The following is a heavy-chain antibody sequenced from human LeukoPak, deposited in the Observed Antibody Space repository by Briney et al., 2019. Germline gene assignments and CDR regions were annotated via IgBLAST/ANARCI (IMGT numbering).Heavy chain of an antibody. D-gene: IGHD6-19*01. CDR3: ARDTARGSSGWYGGSYYYYYYMDV. CDR1: GFTFSSYW. Sequence: GGSLRLSCAASGFTFSSYWMSWVRQAPGKGLEWVANIKQDGSEKYYVDSVKGRFTISRDNAKNSPYLQMNSLRAEDTAVYYCARDTARGSSGWYGGSYYYYYYMDVWGKGTTVTISS. CDR2: IKQDGSEK. J-gene: IGHJ6*03. V-gene: IGHV3-7*01.